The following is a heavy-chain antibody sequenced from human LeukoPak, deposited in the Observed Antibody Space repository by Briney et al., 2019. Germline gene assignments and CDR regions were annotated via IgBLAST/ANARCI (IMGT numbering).Heavy chain of an antibody. D-gene: IGHD4/OR15-4a*01. CDR2: MNEDGSEK. V-gene: IGHV3-7*04. CDR1: GFTFSSNW. Sequence: GGSLRLSCAASGFTFSSNWMGWARQAPGKGLEWVANMNEDGSEKYYVDSVKGRFTISRDNAKSSLYLEMNSLRAEDTAVYYCARLDYHGADHWGQGTQVTVTS. J-gene: IGHJ4*02. CDR3: ARLDYHGADH.